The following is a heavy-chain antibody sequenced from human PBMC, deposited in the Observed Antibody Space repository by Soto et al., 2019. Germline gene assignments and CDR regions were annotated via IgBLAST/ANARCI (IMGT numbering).Heavy chain of an antibody. CDR2: IIPIFGTA. D-gene: IGHD3-9*01. J-gene: IGHJ4*02. Sequence: SVKVSCKASGGTFSSYAISWVRQAPGQGLEWMGGIIPIFGTANYAQKFQGRVTITADESTSTAYMELSSLRSEDTAVYYCARGAQYDILTGYVPILDIWGQGTLVTVSS. CDR3: ARGAQYDILTGYVPILDI. CDR1: GGTFSSYA. V-gene: IGHV1-69*13.